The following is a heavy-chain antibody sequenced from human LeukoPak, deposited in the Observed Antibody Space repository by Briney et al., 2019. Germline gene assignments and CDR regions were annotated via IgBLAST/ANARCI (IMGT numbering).Heavy chain of an antibody. CDR2: IYYSGST. J-gene: IGHJ3*02. CDR1: GGSISSYY. Sequence: SETLSLTCTVSGGSISSYYWTWIRQPPGKGLEWIGYIYYSGSTNYNPPLKSRVTISVDTSKNQFSLKLSSVTAADTAVYYCARDERSSGCFRKDAFDIWGQGTMVTVSS. D-gene: IGHD6-19*01. CDR3: ARDERSSGCFRKDAFDI. V-gene: IGHV4-59*01.